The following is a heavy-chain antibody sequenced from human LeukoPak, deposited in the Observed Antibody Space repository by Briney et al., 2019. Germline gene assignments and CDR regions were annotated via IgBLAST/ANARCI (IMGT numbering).Heavy chain of an antibody. CDR1: GFTVSSNY. CDR2: IYSGGST. Sequence: PGGSLRLSCAASGFTVSSNYMSWVRQAPGKGLERVSVIYSGGSTYYADSVKGRFTISRDNSKNTLYLQMNSLRAEDTAVYYCARELGYYDSSGYSLGYWGQGTLVTVSS. D-gene: IGHD3-22*01. V-gene: IGHV3-66*01. J-gene: IGHJ4*02. CDR3: ARELGYYDSSGYSLGY.